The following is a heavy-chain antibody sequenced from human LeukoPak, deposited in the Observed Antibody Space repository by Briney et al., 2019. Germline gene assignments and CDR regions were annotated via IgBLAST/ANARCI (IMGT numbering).Heavy chain of an antibody. CDR2: IIPILGIV. Sequence: SVKVSCKASGGTFSSYTLSWVRQAPGQGPEWMGRIIPILGIVNYAQQFQGRVTIIADKSTNTAYMELSSLRSEDTAVYYCARAYDSSGYYDAFDIWGQGTMVTVSS. CDR1: GGTFSSYT. V-gene: IGHV1-69*02. D-gene: IGHD3-22*01. J-gene: IGHJ3*02. CDR3: ARAYDSSGYYDAFDI.